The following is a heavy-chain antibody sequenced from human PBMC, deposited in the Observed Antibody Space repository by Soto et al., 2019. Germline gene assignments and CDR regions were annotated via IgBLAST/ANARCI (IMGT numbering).Heavy chain of an antibody. V-gene: IGHV1-8*01. D-gene: IGHD3-10*01. CDR2: INPNSGNI. Sequence: VKVSCKASGYTFSSIGINWVRQATGHGLEWMGWINPNSGNIGYAQKFQGRVTMTRDTAIRTAYMEVSRLRSDDTAVYYCARGRASGSYYLLDYWGQGTLVTVSS. J-gene: IGHJ4*02. CDR3: ARGRASGSYYLLDY. CDR1: GYTFSSIG.